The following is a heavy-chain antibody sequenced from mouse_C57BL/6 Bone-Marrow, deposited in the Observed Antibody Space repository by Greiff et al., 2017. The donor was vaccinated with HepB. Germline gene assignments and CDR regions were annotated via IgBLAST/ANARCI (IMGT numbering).Heavy chain of an antibody. D-gene: IGHD2-5*01. V-gene: IGHV1-74*01. Sequence: QVQLQQPGAELVKPGASVKVSCKASGYTFTSYWMHWVKQRPGQGLEWIGRIHPSDSDTNYNQKFKGKATLTVDKSSSTAYMQLSSLTSVDSAVYYCAIDSNYVWFAYWGQGTLVTVSA. CDR2: IHPSDSDT. CDR3: AIDSNYVWFAY. CDR1: GYTFTSYW. J-gene: IGHJ3*01.